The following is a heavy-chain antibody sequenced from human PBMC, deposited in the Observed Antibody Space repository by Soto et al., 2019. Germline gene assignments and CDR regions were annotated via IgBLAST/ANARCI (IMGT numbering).Heavy chain of an antibody. V-gene: IGHV3-9*01. CDR1: GFTFDDYA. Sequence: EMQLVESGGGSVQPGRSLRLSCAASGFTFDDYAMYWVRQGPGKGLEWVSGISWDSGMIGYADSVKGRFTISRDNAKTSLFLQMNSLRPEDTALYYCAKARLWGGDGYNSYIYNAMDVWGQGTTVTVSS. CDR3: AKARLWGGDGYNSYIYNAMDV. CDR2: ISWDSGMI. D-gene: IGHD3-16*01. J-gene: IGHJ6*02.